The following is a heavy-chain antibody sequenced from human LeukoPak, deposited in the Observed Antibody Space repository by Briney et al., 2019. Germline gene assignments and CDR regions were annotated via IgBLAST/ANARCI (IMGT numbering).Heavy chain of an antibody. V-gene: IGHV3-53*01. D-gene: IGHD3-3*02. J-gene: IGHJ2*01. CDR1: GFTFSSYA. CDR3: ARDSTGYWYFDL. CDR2: FYSGGDA. Sequence: GGSLRLSCAASGFTFSSYAMSWVRQAPGKGLEWVSVFYSGGDAHYADSVKGRFTISRDNSKNTLYLQMNSLRAEDTAVYYCARDSTGYWYFDLWGRGTLVSVSS.